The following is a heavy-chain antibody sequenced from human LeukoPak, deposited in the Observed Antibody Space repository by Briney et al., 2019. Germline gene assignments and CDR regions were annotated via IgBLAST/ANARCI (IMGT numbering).Heavy chain of an antibody. V-gene: IGHV3-23*01. D-gene: IGHD3-10*01. CDR2: ISGSGDNT. J-gene: IGHJ3*02. Sequence: GGSLRLSCAVSGFTFSNYAMSWVRQAPGRGLEWVSAISGSGDNTYYADSVKGRFTISRDNAKNSLYLQMNSLRAEDTAVYYCAREYYPNAFDIWGQGTMVTVSS. CDR1: GFTFSNYA. CDR3: AREYYPNAFDI.